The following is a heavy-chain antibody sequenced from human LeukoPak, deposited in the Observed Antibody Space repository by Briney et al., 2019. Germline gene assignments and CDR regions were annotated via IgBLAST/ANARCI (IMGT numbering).Heavy chain of an antibody. CDR2: INHSGST. V-gene: IGHV4-34*01. Sequence: PSETLSLTCAVYSGSFSDYFWSWIRQPPGKGLEWIGEINHSGSTNYNPSLKSRVTMSVDTSKNQFSLKLNSVTAADTAVYYCARHGAGWYFDLWGRGTLVTVSS. CDR1: SGSFSDYF. D-gene: IGHD3-10*01. J-gene: IGHJ2*01. CDR3: ARHGAGWYFDL.